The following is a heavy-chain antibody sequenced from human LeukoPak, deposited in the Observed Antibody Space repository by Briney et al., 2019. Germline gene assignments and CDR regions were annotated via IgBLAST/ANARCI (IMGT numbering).Heavy chain of an antibody. CDR1: GFTLSSIY. J-gene: IGHJ6*03. CDR2: IYSGGNT. CDR3: ARVGGQYYDFWSDYYYYMDV. D-gene: IGHD3-3*01. V-gene: IGHV3-66*01. Sequence: GGSLRLSCTVSGFTLSSIYMSWLRQSRGKGLEWLSFIYSGGNTYYADAVKGRFTISRDNSKNTLYLQMNSLRAEDTAVYYCARVGGQYYDFWSDYYYYMDVWGKGATVTVSS.